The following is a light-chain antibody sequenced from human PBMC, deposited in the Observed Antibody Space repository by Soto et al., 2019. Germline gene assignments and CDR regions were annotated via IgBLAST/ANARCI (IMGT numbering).Light chain of an antibody. V-gene: IGKV3-15*01. CDR3: QQYNYWPPGT. CDR2: GAS. CDR1: QSVSSN. J-gene: IGKJ1*01. Sequence: EIVMTQSPATLSVSPGERATLSCRAGQSVSSNLAWYQQKPGQSPRLLIYGASTRATGIPARFSGSGSGTEFTLTISSLQSEDVAIYYCQQYNYWPPGTFGQGTKVEIK.